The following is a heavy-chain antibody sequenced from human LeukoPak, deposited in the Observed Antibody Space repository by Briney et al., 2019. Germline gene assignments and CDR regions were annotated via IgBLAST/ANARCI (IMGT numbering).Heavy chain of an antibody. V-gene: IGHV1-69*04. D-gene: IGHD2-2*02. CDR3: AKDPYRSSTSCYMGSKDFYYYYGMDV. Sequence: SVKVSCKASGGTFSSYAISWVRQAPGQGLEWMGRIIPIFGIANYAQKFQGRVTITADKSTSTAYMELSSLRSEDTAVYYCAKDPYRSSTSCYMGSKDFYYYYGMDVWGQGTTVTVSS. J-gene: IGHJ6*02. CDR1: GGTFSSYA. CDR2: IIPIFGIA.